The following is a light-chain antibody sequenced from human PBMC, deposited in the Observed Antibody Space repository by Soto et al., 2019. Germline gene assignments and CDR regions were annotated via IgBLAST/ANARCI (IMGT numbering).Light chain of an antibody. CDR2: KAS. Sequence: DIQMTQSPSTLSASVGDRVTIGCRASQSISDWLAWYQQKPGKAPKLLIYKASILESGVPSRFSGSGSATEFTLTISSLQPEDFAPYYCQQYETFPLTFGGGTKVEI. V-gene: IGKV1-5*03. CDR3: QQYETFPLT. J-gene: IGKJ4*01. CDR1: QSISDW.